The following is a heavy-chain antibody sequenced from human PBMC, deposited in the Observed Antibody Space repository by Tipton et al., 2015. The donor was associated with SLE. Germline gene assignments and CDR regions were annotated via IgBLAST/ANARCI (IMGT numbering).Heavy chain of an antibody. CDR1: GGSISHFY. J-gene: IGHJ6*02. CDR2: ISYTETT. V-gene: IGHV4-59*08. CDR3: ARHVGVAYYYAMDV. D-gene: IGHD2-15*01. Sequence: TLSLTCSVSGGSISHFYWSWLRQPPGKGLEWIGYISYTETTKYNPSLESRVIISVDTSKNQFSLRLSSVTAADTAMYYCARHVGVAYYYAMDVWGQGTTVVISS.